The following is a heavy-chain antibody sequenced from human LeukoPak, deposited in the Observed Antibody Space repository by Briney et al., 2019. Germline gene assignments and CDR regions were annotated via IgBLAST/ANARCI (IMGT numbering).Heavy chain of an antibody. Sequence: PGGSLRLSCAASGFTFSSYAMSWVRQAPGKGLEWVSAISGSGGSTYYADSVKGRFTISRDNAKNSLYLQMNSLRAEDTAVYYCAMTYNWNSQDDYWGQGTLVTVSS. CDR3: AMTYNWNSQDDY. D-gene: IGHD1-7*01. J-gene: IGHJ4*02. CDR2: ISGSGGST. V-gene: IGHV3-23*01. CDR1: GFTFSSYA.